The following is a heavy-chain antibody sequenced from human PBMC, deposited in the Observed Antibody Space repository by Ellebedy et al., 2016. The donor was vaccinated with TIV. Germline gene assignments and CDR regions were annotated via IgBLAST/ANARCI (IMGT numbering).Heavy chain of an antibody. Sequence: PGGSLRLSCAASGFSFSNHAITWVRQAPGKGLEWVSAIGNRGGYTYYTDSVKGRFTISRDNSKSTLYLQMHRQRAEDTAVYYCAKSKDGYNLLDYWGRGTLVTVSS. V-gene: IGHV3-23*01. CDR1: GFSFSNHA. J-gene: IGHJ4*02. CDR3: AKSKDGYNLLDY. CDR2: IGNRGGYT. D-gene: IGHD5-24*01.